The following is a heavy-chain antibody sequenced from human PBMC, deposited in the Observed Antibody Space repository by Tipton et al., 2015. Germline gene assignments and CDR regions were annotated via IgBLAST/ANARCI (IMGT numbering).Heavy chain of an antibody. J-gene: IGHJ4*02. CDR2: IQYSGST. CDR3: ARGLLLWFGMSDY. Sequence: LSCSVSSDSISKYYWSWIRQPPGKELEWIGYIQYSGSTNYNPSLKSRVTISVDTSKNQFSLKLSSVTAADTAVYYCARGLLLWFGMSDYWGRGTLVTVSS. V-gene: IGHV4-59*08. CDR1: SDSISKYY. D-gene: IGHD3-10*01.